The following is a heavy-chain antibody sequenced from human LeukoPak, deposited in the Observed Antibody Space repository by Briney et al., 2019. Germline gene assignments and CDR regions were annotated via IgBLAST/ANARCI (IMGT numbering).Heavy chain of an antibody. CDR3: ARFSLYDNSGYYSWLFDF. D-gene: IGHD3-22*01. CDR2: IQQDGSAK. V-gene: IGHV3-7*01. Sequence: WVGWVPLEKRKGLEWVANIQQDGSAKYYVYSVKGRFTISRDNAKNSLYLQMNSLRAEDTAVYYCARFSLYDNSGYYSWLFDFWGQGTLVTVSS. CDR1: W. J-gene: IGHJ4*02.